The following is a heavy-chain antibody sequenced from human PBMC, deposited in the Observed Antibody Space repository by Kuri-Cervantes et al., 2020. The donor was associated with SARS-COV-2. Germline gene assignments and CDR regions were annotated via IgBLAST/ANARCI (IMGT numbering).Heavy chain of an antibody. V-gene: IGHV3-11*04. D-gene: IGHD5-18*01. Sequence: GGSLRLSCTASGFIFSDYYMTWIRQAPGKGLEWVSNIGPSGTPKYYADSVKGRFTISRDNSKNSLYLQMNSLRAEDTAVYYCANDGGDTVLLFDYWGQGTLVTVSS. CDR1: GFIFSDYY. J-gene: IGHJ4*02. CDR2: IGPSGTPK. CDR3: ANDGGDTVLLFDY.